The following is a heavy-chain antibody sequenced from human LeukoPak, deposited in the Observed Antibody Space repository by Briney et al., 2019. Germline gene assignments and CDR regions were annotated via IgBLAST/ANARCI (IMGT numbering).Heavy chain of an antibody. CDR2: IYYSGST. V-gene: IGHV4-39*01. CDR1: GGSISSSSYY. Sequence: SETLSLTCTVSGGSISSSSYYWGWIRQPPGKGLEWIGNIYYSGSTYYNPSLKNRVTISVDTSKNQFSLKLSSVTAADTAVYYCARRVVGPRDYFDYWGQGTLVTVSS. CDR3: ARRVVGPRDYFDY. D-gene: IGHD1-26*01. J-gene: IGHJ4*02.